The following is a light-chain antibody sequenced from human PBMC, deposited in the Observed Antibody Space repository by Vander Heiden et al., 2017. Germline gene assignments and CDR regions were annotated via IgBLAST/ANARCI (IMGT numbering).Light chain of an antibody. Sequence: VMTQSPLSLSVPPGEPAAISCRSSQCLLNNNGYNYLDWYLQKPGQSPQLLIYWGSNRASGVPDKFSGSGSGTDFTLKISRVEAEDVGVYYCMQALQTPPYTFGQGTKLEIK. V-gene: IGKV2-28*01. J-gene: IGKJ2*01. CDR1: QCLLNNNGYNY. CDR3: MQALQTPPYT. CDR2: WGS.